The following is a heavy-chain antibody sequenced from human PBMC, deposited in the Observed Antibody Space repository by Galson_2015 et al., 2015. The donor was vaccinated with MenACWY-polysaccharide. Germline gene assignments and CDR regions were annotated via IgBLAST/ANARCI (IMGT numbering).Heavy chain of an antibody. V-gene: IGHV3-23*01. CDR1: GFTFTNYA. CDR3: AKANSGGICTSGWACWFDP. D-gene: IGHD2-15*01. Sequence: LRLSCAASGFTFTNYAMNWVRQAPGKGLGWVSSIGGSGTTYYADSVKGRFTISRDNSKNMVYLQMNSLRAEDTAIYYCAKANSGGICTSGWACWFDPWGQGSLVIVSS. J-gene: IGHJ5*02. CDR2: IGGSGTT.